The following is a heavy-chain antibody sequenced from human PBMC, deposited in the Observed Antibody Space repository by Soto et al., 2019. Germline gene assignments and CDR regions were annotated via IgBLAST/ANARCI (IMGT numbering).Heavy chain of an antibody. D-gene: IGHD3-22*01. CDR2: MSGDGRT. Sequence: GGSLRLSCVGSGFTFSDSVMAWVRQAPGKGLEWLSVMSGDGRTRYALSVTGRFTISRDNSKNTLYLQMRSLRAEDAAAYYCVKWHTSNFDSLPSTGFDFWGQGTQVTVSS. CDR3: VKWHTSNFDSLPSTGFDF. J-gene: IGHJ4*02. V-gene: IGHV3-23*01. CDR1: GFTFSDSV.